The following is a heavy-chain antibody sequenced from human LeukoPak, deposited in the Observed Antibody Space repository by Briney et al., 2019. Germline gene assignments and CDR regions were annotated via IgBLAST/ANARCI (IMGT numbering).Heavy chain of an antibody. CDR1: GGSISSYY. CDR2: IYYSGST. Sequence: SETLSLTCTVSGGSISSYYWSWIRQPPGKGLEWIGYIYYSGSTNYNPSLKSRVTISVDTSKNQFSLKLSSVTAADTAMYCCARDHSSRFDYWGQGTLVTVSS. D-gene: IGHD2-2*01. V-gene: IGHV4-59*01. J-gene: IGHJ4*02. CDR3: ARDHSSRFDY.